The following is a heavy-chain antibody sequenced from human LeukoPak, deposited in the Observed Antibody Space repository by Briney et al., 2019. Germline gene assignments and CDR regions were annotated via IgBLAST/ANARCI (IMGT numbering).Heavy chain of an antibody. V-gene: IGHV4-39*01. CDR2: IYYSGST. J-gene: IGHJ3*02. CDR1: GGSISNSNYY. D-gene: IGHD6-19*01. Sequence: SETLSLTCTVSGGSISNSNYYWGWIRQPPGTGLEWIGNIYYSGSTYYNPSLKSRVTISVDTSKNQFSLKLRSVTAADTAVFYCARRNKAVPGDAFDMWGQGTMVTVSS. CDR3: ARRNKAVPGDAFDM.